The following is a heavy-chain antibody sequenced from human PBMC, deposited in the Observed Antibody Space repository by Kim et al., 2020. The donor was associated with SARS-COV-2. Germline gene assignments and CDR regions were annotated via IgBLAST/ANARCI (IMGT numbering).Heavy chain of an antibody. J-gene: IGHJ6*01. CDR3: ARGRVRGVIDHYYYGMDV. D-gene: IGHD3-10*01. Sequence: ASVKVSCKASGYTFTSYDINWVRQATGQGLEWMGWMNPNSGNTGYAQKFQGRVTMTRNTSISTAYMELSSLRSEDTAVYYCARGRVRGVIDHYYYGMDVWGQGTTVTVSS. V-gene: IGHV1-8*01. CDR1: GYTFTSYD. CDR2: MNPNSGNT.